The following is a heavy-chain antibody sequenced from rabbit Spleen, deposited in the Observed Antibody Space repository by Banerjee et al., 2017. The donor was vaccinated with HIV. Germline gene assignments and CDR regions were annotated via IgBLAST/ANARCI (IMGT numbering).Heavy chain of an antibody. CDR1: GFDFSSSYY. J-gene: IGHJ6*01. Sequence: QEQLVESGGGLVQPGGSLKLSCKGSGFDFSSSYYMCWVRQAPGKGLEWIACIAGSSSGFTYSATWAKGRFTCSKTSSTTVTLQMTSLTVADTATYFCARDTGSSFSSYGMDLWGQGTLVTVS. V-gene: IGHV1S45*01. D-gene: IGHD8-1*01. CDR2: IAGSSSGFT. CDR3: ARDTGSSFSSYGMDL.